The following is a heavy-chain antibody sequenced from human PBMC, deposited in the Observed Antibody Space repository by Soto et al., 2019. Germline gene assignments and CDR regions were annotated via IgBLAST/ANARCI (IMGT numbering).Heavy chain of an antibody. CDR2: MNPNSGNT. V-gene: IGHV1-8*01. CDR3: ERVNSGNYYCGIDV. J-gene: IGHJ6*02. CDR1: GYTFDIYD. Sequence: GASVKVSCKASGYTFDIYDINWVRQATGQGLEWMGWMNPNSGNTGYAQKLQGRVTMTRNTSVSTAYMELRSLRSEDTAVYDCERVNSGNYYCGIDVWGQGTTVTVSS. D-gene: IGHD6-19*01.